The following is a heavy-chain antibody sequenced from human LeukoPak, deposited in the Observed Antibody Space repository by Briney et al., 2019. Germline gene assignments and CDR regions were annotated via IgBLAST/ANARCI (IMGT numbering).Heavy chain of an antibody. CDR3: ARPGGGGLGDYYYGMDV. Sequence: PSETLSLTCTVSGGSISSYYWGWIRQPPGKGLEWIGSIYYSGSTYYNPSLKSRVTISVDTSKNQFSLKLSSVTAADTAVYYCARPGGGGLGDYYYGMDVWGQGTTVTVSS. V-gene: IGHV4-39*07. D-gene: IGHD1-14*01. J-gene: IGHJ6*02. CDR2: IYYSGST. CDR1: GGSISSYY.